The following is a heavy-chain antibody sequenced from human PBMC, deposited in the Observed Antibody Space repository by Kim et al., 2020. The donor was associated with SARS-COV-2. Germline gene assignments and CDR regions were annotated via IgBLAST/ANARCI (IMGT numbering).Heavy chain of an antibody. D-gene: IGHD6-13*01. CDR3: ARDSSSSSWWDSNWFDP. CDR2: IWYDGSNK. J-gene: IGHJ5*02. V-gene: IGHV3-33*01. Sequence: GGSLRLSCAASGFTFSSYGMHWVRQAPGKGLEWVAVIWYDGSNKYYADSVKGRFTISRDNSKNTLYLQMNSLRAEDTAVYYCARDSSSSSWWDSNWFDPWGQGTLVTVSS. CDR1: GFTFSSYG.